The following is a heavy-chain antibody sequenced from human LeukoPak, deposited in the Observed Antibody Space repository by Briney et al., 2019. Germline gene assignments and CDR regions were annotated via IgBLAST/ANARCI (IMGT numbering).Heavy chain of an antibody. CDR2: IYYSGST. V-gene: IGHV4-59*01. D-gene: IGHD6-13*01. CDR1: GGSIRGYY. J-gene: IGHJ1*01. Sequence: KPSETLSLTCTVSGGSIRGYYWSWIRQPPGKGLEWIGYIYYSGSTNYNPSLKSRVAISVDTSKNQFSLKLSSVTAADTAVYYCASYSSSLEYFHPWGQGTLVTVSS. CDR3: ASYSSSLEYFHP.